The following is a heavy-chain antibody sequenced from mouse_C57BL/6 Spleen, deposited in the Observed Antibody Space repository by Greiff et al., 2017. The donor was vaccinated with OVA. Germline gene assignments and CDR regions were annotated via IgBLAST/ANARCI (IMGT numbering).Heavy chain of an antibody. CDR3: ASGGYFDV. J-gene: IGHJ1*03. CDR1: GYTFTDYY. V-gene: IGHV1-26*01. CDR2: INPNNGGT. Sequence: EVKLEESGPELVKPGASVKISCKASGYTFTDYYMNWVKQSHGKSLEWIGDINPNNGGTSYNQKFKGKATLTVDKSSSTAYMELRSLTSEDSAVYYCASGGYFDVWGTGTTVTVSS.